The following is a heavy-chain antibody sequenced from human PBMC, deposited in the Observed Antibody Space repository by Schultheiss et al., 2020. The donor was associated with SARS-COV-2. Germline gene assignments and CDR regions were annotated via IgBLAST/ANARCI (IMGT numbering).Heavy chain of an antibody. J-gene: IGHJ4*02. CDR1: GFTFSTYT. Sequence: GGSLRLSCAASGFTFSTYTMNWVRQAPGKGLEWVANIKQDGSEKYYVDSVKGRFTISRDNAKNSLYLQMNSLRVEDTAVYYCARGPYGSGFDHWGQGTLVTVSS. CDR2: IKQDGSEK. CDR3: ARGPYGSGFDH. V-gene: IGHV3-7*01. D-gene: IGHD3-10*01.